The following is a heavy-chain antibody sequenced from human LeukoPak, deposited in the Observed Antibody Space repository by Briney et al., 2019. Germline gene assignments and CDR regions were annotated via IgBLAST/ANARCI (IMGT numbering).Heavy chain of an antibody. D-gene: IGHD3-22*01. Sequence: GGSLRLSCAASGLTFSSYGMHWVRQAPGKGLGWVAVISYDGSNKYYADSVKGRFTISRDNSKNTLYLQMNSLRAEDTAVYYCAKDFSSSGYYSPPDYWGQGTLVTVSS. CDR3: AKDFSSSGYYSPPDY. V-gene: IGHV3-30*18. CDR1: GLTFSSYG. J-gene: IGHJ4*02. CDR2: ISYDGSNK.